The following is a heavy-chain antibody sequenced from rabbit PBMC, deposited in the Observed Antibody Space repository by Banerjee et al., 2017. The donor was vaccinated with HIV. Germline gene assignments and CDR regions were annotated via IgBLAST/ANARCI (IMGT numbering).Heavy chain of an antibody. J-gene: IGHJ6*01. D-gene: IGHD6-1*01. CDR2: IATGDGGT. Sequence: QSLEESGGDLVQPEGSLTLTCTASGFSFSSIYWMCWVRQAPGKGLEWIGCIATGDGGTVYPSWAKGRFTISKTSSSTVDLKMTSLTAADTATYFCARRDANYVSYGYAIDLWGPGTLVTVS. V-gene: IGHV1S40*01. CDR1: GFSFSSIYW. CDR3: ARRDANYVSYGYAIDL.